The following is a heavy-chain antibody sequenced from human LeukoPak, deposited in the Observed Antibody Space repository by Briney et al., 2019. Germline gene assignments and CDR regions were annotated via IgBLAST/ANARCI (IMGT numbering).Heavy chain of an antibody. CDR1: GGSISSGGYY. V-gene: IGHV4-31*03. J-gene: IGHJ4*02. Sequence: SQTPSLTCTVSGGSISSGGYYWSWIRQHPGKGLEWIGYIYYSGSTYYNPSLKSRVTISVDTSKNQFSLKLSSVTAADTAVYYCARVPSYASGSYSDYWGQGTLVTVSS. CDR2: IYYSGST. D-gene: IGHD3-10*01. CDR3: ARVPSYASGSYSDY.